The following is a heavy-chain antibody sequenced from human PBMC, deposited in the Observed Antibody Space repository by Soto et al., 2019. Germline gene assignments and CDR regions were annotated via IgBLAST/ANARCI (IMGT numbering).Heavy chain of an antibody. CDR1: VDSITTYY. V-gene: IGHV4-4*07. D-gene: IGHD6-13*01. J-gene: IGHJ6*02. Sequence: SETLSLTCTVSVDSITTYYWSWIRQPAGKGLEWIGRIDASGNTNYNPSLNSRVTMSIDTSKKQFSLKLTSVTAADTAIYYCARYSNNWFQTECMDVWGQGTTVTVSS. CDR2: IDASGNT. CDR3: ARYSNNWFQTECMDV.